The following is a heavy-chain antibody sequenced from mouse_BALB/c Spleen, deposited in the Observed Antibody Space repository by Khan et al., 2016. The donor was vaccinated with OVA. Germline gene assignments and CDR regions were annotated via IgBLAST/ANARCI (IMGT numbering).Heavy chain of an antibody. J-gene: IGHJ1*01. CDR2: INTYTGEP. V-gene: IGHV9-1*02. D-gene: IGHD2-14*01. CDR1: GYTFTNYG. CDR3: ARTYYSYDRYFDV. Sequence: QIQLVQSGPELKKPGETVKISCKASGYTFTNYGMNWVKQAPGKGLKWMGWINTYTGEPTYADDFKGRFAFSLETSASTAYFQISNLKKEDMATFFCARTYYSYDRYFDVWGAGTTVTVSS.